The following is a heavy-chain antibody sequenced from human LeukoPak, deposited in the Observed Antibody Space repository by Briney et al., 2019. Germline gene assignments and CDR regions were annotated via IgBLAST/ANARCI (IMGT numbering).Heavy chain of an antibody. CDR2: IIPIFGTA. D-gene: IGHD3-16*01. J-gene: IGHJ4*02. V-gene: IGHV1-69*06. CDR1: GYTFTSYY. Sequence: ASVKVSCKASGYTFTSYYMHWVRQAPGQGLEWMGGIIPIFGTANYAQKFQGRVTITADKSTSTAYMELSSLRSEDTAVYYCASRGGTWTEFDYWGQGTLVTVSS. CDR3: ASRGGTWTEFDY.